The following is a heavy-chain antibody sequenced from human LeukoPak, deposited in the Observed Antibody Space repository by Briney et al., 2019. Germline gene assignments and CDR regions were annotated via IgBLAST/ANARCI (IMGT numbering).Heavy chain of an antibody. V-gene: IGHV3-23*01. D-gene: IGHD2-15*01. CDR1: GFTFSTYA. CDR3: SKGCSGGSSYSTAFDI. CDR2: ISGSGGST. J-gene: IGHJ3*02. Sequence: GRSLRLSCAASGFTFSTYALHWVRQAPGKGLEWVSAISGSGGSTYYADSVKGRFTISRDNSKNTLYLQMNSLRAEDTAVYYCSKGCSGGSSYSTAFDIWGQGTMVTVSS.